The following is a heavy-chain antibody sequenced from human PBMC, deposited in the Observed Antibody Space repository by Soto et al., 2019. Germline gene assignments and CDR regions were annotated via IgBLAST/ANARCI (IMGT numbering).Heavy chain of an antibody. CDR2: ISYDGSNK. CDR3: ARAGCDGGTCYTLVGLRYGMDV. J-gene: IGHJ6*02. CDR1: GFTFSSYG. V-gene: IGHV3-30*03. Sequence: QVQLVESGGGVVQPGRSLRLSCAASGFTFSSYGMHWVRQAPGKGLEWVAVISYDGSNKYYADSVKGRFTISRDNSKNTLYLQMNSLRAEDTAVYYCARAGCDGGTCYTLVGLRYGMDVWGQGTTVTVSS. D-gene: IGHD2-15*01.